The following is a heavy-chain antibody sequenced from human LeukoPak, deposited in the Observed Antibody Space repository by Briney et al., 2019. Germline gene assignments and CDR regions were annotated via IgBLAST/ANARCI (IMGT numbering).Heavy chain of an antibody. Sequence: GGSLRLSCAASGFTFSSYEMNWGRQAPGKGLEWGSYISSSGSTIYYADYLKGRFTISRDNAKNSLYLQMNSLRAEDTAVYYCARDRMDKFEYWGQGTLVTVSS. D-gene: IGHD2-8*01. V-gene: IGHV3-48*03. CDR2: ISSSGSTI. CDR1: GFTFSSYE. CDR3: ARDRMDKFEY. J-gene: IGHJ4*02.